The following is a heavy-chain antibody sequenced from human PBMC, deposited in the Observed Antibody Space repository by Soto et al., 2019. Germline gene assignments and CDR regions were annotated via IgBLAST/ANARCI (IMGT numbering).Heavy chain of an antibody. V-gene: IGHV4-59*01. CDR2: IYYSGST. Sequence: SETLSLTCTVSGGSISSYYWSWIRQPPGKXLEWIGYIYYSGSTNYNPSLKSRVTISVDTSKNQFSLKLSSVTAADTAVYYCARAQSRDGYNYVPNYYYGMDVWGQGTTVTVSS. J-gene: IGHJ6*02. CDR1: GGSISSYY. CDR3: ARAQSRDGYNYVPNYYYGMDV. D-gene: IGHD5-12*01.